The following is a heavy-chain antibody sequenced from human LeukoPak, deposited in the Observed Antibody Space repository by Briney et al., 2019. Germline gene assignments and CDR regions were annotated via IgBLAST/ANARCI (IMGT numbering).Heavy chain of an antibody. J-gene: IGHJ4*02. CDR3: ARQIAAGKNLHFDY. CDR2: IYYSGST. V-gene: IGHV4-59*08. Sequence: PSETLSLTCTVSGDSMSNYYWSWIRQRPGKGLECIGYIYYSGSTNYNPSLKSRVTISVDTSKNQFSLKLSSVTAADTAVYYCARQIAAGKNLHFDYWGQGTLVTVSS. D-gene: IGHD6-13*01. CDR1: GDSMSNYY.